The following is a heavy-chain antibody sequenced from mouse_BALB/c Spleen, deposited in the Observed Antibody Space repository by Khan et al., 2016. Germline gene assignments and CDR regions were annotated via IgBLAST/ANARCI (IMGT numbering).Heavy chain of an antibody. J-gene: IGHJ3*01. CDR1: GYTFTDYS. CDR2: INTETGAP. Sequence: QIQLVQSGPELKKPGETVKISCKASGYTFTDYSMHWVKQAPGKGLKWMGWINTETGAPTYADDFKGRFAFSLETSASTAHLQINNLKNEDTATYFGARHYVAYWGQGTLVTVAA. CDR3: ARHYVAY. D-gene: IGHD1-2*01. V-gene: IGHV9-2-1*01.